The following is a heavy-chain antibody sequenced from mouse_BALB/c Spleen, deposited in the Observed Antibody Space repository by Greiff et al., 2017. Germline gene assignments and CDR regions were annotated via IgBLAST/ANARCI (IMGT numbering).Heavy chain of an antibody. CDR3: ARQGTTVEYYAMDY. D-gene: IGHD1-1*01. CDR1: GFTFSSYT. Sequence: EVNVVESGGGLVQPGGSLKLSCAASGFTFSSYTMSWVRQTPAKRLEWVAYISNGGGSTYYPDTVKGRFTISRDNAKNTLYLQMSSLKSEDTAMYYCARQGTTVEYYAMDYWGQGTSVTVSS. J-gene: IGHJ4*01. V-gene: IGHV5-12-2*01. CDR2: ISNGGGST.